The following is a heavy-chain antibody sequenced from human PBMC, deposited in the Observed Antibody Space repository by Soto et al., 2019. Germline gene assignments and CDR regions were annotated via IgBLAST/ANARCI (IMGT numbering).Heavy chain of an antibody. Sequence: PSETLSLTCTVSGGSISSYYWSWIRQPPGKGLEWIGYIYYSGSTNYNPSRKSRVTISVDTSKNQFSLKLSSVTAAETAVYYCARWRRAGTVIDAFDIWGQGTMVTVSS. CDR1: GGSISSYY. D-gene: IGHD3-10*01. V-gene: IGHV4-59*01. CDR2: IYYSGST. CDR3: ARWRRAGTVIDAFDI. J-gene: IGHJ3*02.